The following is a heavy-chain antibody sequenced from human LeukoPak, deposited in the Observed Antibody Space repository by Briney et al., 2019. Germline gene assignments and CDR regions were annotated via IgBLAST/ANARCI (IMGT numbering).Heavy chain of an antibody. CDR1: GGSFSDYY. CDR3: ARGARVGYSSGWSIDY. D-gene: IGHD6-19*01. J-gene: IGHJ4*02. V-gene: IGHV4-34*01. Sequence: SETLSLTCAVYGGSFSDYYWSWIRHPPGKGLEWIGEIHHSGNTNYNPSLKSRVTISVDTSKNQFSLRLNSVTAADTAVYYCARGARVGYSSGWSIDYWGQGTLVTVSS. CDR2: IHHSGNT.